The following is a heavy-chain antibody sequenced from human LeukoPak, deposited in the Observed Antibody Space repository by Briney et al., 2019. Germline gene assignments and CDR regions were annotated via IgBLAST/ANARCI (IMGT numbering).Heavy chain of an antibody. V-gene: IGHV4-39*07. Sequence: SETLSLTCTVSGGSLSSSSYYWGWIRQPPGKGLEWIGSIYYSGSTYYNPSLKSRVTISVDTSKSQFSLKLSSVTAAGTAVYYCARGILTGLDYFDYWGEGTLVTVSS. D-gene: IGHD3-9*01. CDR1: GGSLSSSSYY. CDR2: IYYSGST. CDR3: ARGILTGLDYFDY. J-gene: IGHJ4*02.